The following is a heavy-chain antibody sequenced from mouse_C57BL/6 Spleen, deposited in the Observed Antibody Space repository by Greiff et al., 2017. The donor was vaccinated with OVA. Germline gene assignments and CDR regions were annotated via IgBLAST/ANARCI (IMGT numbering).Heavy chain of an antibody. J-gene: IGHJ3*01. CDR3: ARYYGYDGFAY. CDR2: IWSGGGT. D-gene: IGHD2-2*01. Sequence: VKLVESGPGLVQPSQSLSITCTVSGFSLTSYGVHWVRQSPGKGLEWLGVIWSGGGTDENADFISRLSISKDKSTSQVFCKMNSLQADDTAIYYCARYYGYDGFAYWGQGTLVTVSA. V-gene: IGHV2-2*01. CDR1: GFSLTSYG.